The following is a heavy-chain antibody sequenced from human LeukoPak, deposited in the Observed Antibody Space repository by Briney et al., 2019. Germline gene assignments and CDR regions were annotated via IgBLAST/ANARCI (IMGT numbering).Heavy chain of an antibody. CDR3: VGSSVFDY. CDR1: GFTVSSNY. V-gene: IGHV3-53*01. Sequence: PGGSLRLSCVASGFTVSSNYMSWVRQAPGKGLEWVSVIYSGGRTYYADPVKGRFTISRDNSKNTLYLQMNSLRAEDTAVYYCVGSSVFDYWGQGTLVTVSS. D-gene: IGHD3-10*01. J-gene: IGHJ4*02. CDR2: IYSGGRT.